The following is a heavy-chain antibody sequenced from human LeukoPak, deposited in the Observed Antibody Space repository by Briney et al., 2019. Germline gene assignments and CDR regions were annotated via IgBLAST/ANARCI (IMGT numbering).Heavy chain of an antibody. D-gene: IGHD6-6*01. Sequence: YPSQTLSLTCTVSGGSISSYYWSWIRQPPGKGLEWIGYIYYSGSTNYNPSLKSRVTISVDTSKNQFSLKLSSVTAADTAVYYCARTQHSSSRGWIWFDPWGQGTLVTVSS. CDR2: IYYSGST. J-gene: IGHJ5*02. V-gene: IGHV4-59*01. CDR3: ARTQHSSSRGWIWFDP. CDR1: GGSISSYY.